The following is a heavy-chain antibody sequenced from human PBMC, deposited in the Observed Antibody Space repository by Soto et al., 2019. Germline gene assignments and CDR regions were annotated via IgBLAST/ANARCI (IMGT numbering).Heavy chain of an antibody. CDR2: IYKSATT. D-gene: IGHD7-27*01. CDR1: GDSISNLDYF. CDR3: ARGRYCLTGRCFPNWFDS. Sequence: SEILSLTCSVSGDSISNLDYFWAWIRQPPGQALEYIGYIYKSATTYYNPSFESRVAISVDTSKSQFSLNVTSVTAADTAVYFCARGRYCLTGRCFPNWFDSWGQGALVTVSS. V-gene: IGHV4-30-4*01. J-gene: IGHJ5*01.